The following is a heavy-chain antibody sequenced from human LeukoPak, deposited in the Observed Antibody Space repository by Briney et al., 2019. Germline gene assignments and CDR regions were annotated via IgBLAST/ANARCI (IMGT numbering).Heavy chain of an antibody. V-gene: IGHV4-38-2*02. D-gene: IGHD3-3*01. Sequence: PSETLSLTCTVSGYSISSGYYWGWIRQPPGKGLEWIGSIYHSGSTYYNPSLKSRVTISVDTSKNQFSLKLTSVTAADTAVYYCARAARDTIFGVVTAFDPWGQGTLVTVSS. CDR3: ARAARDTIFGVVTAFDP. J-gene: IGHJ5*02. CDR2: IYHSGST. CDR1: GYSISSGYY.